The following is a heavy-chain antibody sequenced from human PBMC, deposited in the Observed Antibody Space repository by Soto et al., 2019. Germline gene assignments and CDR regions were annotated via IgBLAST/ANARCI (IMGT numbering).Heavy chain of an antibody. V-gene: IGHV3-49*03. J-gene: IGHJ2*01. CDR3: TRERWDYGDHKEYFDL. Sequence: GSLRLSCSTSGFTFGDYGMTWFRQAPGKGLEWVGLIRSKSYGKTTEYAASATDRFTISRDDSKRIAYLQMNSLKADDTAVYYCTRERWDYGDHKEYFDLWGRGTLVTVSS. D-gene: IGHD4-17*01. CDR1: GFTFGDYG. CDR2: IRSKSYGKTT.